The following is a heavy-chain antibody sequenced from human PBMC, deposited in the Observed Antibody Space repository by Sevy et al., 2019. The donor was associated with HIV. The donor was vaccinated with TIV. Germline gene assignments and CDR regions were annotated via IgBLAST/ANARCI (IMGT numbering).Heavy chain of an antibody. Sequence: MQGESLKISCKGSGYSFSTYWIGWVRQTPGKGLEWMGIIYPGDSDTRYNPSFQGQVTMSADKSISTADLQWSSLQASDTAMYYCVRSFGPATPALGAPTFDYWGQGTLVTVSS. J-gene: IGHJ4*02. CDR2: IYPGDSDT. CDR1: GYSFSTYW. D-gene: IGHD1-26*01. V-gene: IGHV5-51*03. CDR3: VRSFGPATPALGAPTFDY.